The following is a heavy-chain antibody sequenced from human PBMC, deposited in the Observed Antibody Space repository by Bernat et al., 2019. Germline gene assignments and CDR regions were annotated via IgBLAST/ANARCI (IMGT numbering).Heavy chain of an antibody. D-gene: IGHD6-13*01. J-gene: IGHJ2*01. CDR2: IKQDGSEK. Sequence: EVQLVESGGGLVQPGGSLRLSCVASGFTFSSYWMSWVRQAPGKGLEWVANIKQDGSEKYYVDSVKGRFTISRDNAKNSLYLQMNSLRAEDTAVYYCARSAGQNWYFDLWGRGTLVTVSS. CDR1: GFTFSSYW. V-gene: IGHV3-7*04. CDR3: ARSAGQNWYFDL.